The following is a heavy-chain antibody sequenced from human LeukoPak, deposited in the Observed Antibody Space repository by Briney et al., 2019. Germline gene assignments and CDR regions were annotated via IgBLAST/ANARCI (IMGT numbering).Heavy chain of an antibody. Sequence: ASVKVSCKASGYSFTNYYIHWVRQAPGQGLEWMGWINPNSGGTNYAQKFQGRVTMTRDTSISTAYMELSRLRSDDTAVYYCARSKVPAAPFDYWGQGTLVTVSS. CDR3: ARSKVPAAPFDY. V-gene: IGHV1-2*02. J-gene: IGHJ4*02. CDR2: INPNSGGT. D-gene: IGHD2-2*01. CDR1: GYSFTNYY.